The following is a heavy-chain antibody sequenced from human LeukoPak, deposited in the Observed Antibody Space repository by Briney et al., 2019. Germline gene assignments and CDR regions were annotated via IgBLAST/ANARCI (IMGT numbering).Heavy chain of an antibody. Sequence: GGSLRLSCAASGFTFSSYGMHWVRQAPGKGLEWVAFIRYDGSNKYYADSVKGRFTISRDNSKNTLYLQMNSLRAEDTAVYFCAKGTNYDILTGHYFDYWGQGTLVTVSS. J-gene: IGHJ4*02. D-gene: IGHD3-9*01. CDR1: GFTFSSYG. CDR2: IRYDGSNK. V-gene: IGHV3-30*02. CDR3: AKGTNYDILTGHYFDY.